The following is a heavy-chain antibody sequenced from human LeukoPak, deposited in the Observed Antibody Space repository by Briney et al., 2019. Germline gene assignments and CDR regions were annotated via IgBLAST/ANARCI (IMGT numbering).Heavy chain of an antibody. CDR3: VRDAVDSSGNRGYFDY. V-gene: IGHV3-48*04. D-gene: IGHD3-22*01. J-gene: IGHJ4*02. Sequence: GGSLRLSCAASGFTFSTYSMSWVRQAPGKGLEGVSYISSSGYSIYYADSVKGRFTISRDNAKNSLYLQMNSLRAEDTAVYYCVRDAVDSSGNRGYFDYWGQGTLVTVSS. CDR2: ISSSGYSI. CDR1: GFTFSTYS.